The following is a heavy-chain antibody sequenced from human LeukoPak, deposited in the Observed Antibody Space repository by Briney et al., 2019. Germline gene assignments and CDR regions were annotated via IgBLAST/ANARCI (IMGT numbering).Heavy chain of an antibody. CDR2: IYYSGST. V-gene: IGHV4-30-4*01. Sequence: KSSQTLSLTCTVSGGSISSGDYYWSWIRQPPGKGLEWIGYIYYSGSTYYNPSLKSRVTISVDTSKNQFSLKLSSVTAADTAVYYCAREDMVGFWSGYYYYWGQGTLVTVSS. D-gene: IGHD3-3*01. CDR1: GGSISSGDYY. CDR3: AREDMVGFWSGYYYY. J-gene: IGHJ4*02.